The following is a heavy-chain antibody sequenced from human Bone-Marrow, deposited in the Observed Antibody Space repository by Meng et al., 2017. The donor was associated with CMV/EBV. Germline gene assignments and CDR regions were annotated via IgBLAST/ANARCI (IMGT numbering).Heavy chain of an antibody. V-gene: IGHV3-21*01. Sequence: GESLKISCAASGFTFSGYSLHWVRQAPGKGLEWVSSISGRSTYISYADSVKGRFTISRDNAKNSLYLQMNSLRAEDTAVYYCARVDCITGTTCWFDPWGQGTLVTVSS. J-gene: IGHJ5*02. CDR3: ARVDCITGTTCWFDP. CDR2: ISGRSTYI. CDR1: GFTFSGYS. D-gene: IGHD1-7*01.